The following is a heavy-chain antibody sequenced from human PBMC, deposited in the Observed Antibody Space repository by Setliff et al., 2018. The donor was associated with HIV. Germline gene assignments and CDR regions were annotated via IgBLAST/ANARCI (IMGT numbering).Heavy chain of an antibody. D-gene: IGHD2-15*01. V-gene: IGHV3-30*02. CDR2: IRYDGSNK. Sequence: LRLSCAASGFTFSSYGMHWVRQAPGKGLEWVAFIRYDGSNKYYADSVKGRFTISRDNGKKSLYLQMNSLRAEDTAVYYCARVGYCSGGNCAAYYFDYWGQGTVVTVSS. CDR3: ARVGYCSGGNCAAYYFDY. CDR1: GFTFSSYG. J-gene: IGHJ4*02.